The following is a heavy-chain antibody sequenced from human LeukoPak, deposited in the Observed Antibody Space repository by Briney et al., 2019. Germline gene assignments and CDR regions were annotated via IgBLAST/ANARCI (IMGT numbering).Heavy chain of an antibody. CDR3: ARDNSGSYGY. Sequence: TXXXXXMHWXXXAPXXXLEWMGWINPNSGGTNYAQKFQGRVTMTRDTSISTAYMELSRLRSDDTAVYYCARDNSGSYGYWGQGTLVTVSS. J-gene: IGHJ4*02. D-gene: IGHD1-26*01. CDR2: INPNSGGT. V-gene: IGHV1-2*02. CDR1: TXXXXX.